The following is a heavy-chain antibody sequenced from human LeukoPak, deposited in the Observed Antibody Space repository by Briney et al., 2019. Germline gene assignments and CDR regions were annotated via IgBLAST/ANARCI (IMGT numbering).Heavy chain of an antibody. CDR1: GGSISSSSYY. Sequence: SETLSLTSTGSGGSISSSSYYWGWIRQPPGKGLERIGSIYYSGSTYYNPSLKSRVTISVDTSKNQFSLKLSSVTAADTAVYYCARQTGVRIADNWYFDLWGRGTLVTVSS. V-gene: IGHV4-39*01. CDR2: IYYSGST. D-gene: IGHD6-13*01. J-gene: IGHJ2*01. CDR3: ARQTGVRIADNWYFDL.